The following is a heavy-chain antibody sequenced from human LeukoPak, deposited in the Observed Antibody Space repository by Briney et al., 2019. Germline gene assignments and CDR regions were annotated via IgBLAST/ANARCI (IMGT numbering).Heavy chain of an antibody. D-gene: IGHD6-13*01. V-gene: IGHV3-48*04. CDR2: ISNTGDII. Sequence: PGGSLRLSCAASGFTFSSYGMHWVRQAPGKGLEWISHISNTGDIIHYADSVEGRFTISRDNAKNSLYLQMNSLRAEDTAVYYCAKDATAVVGTVYMDVWGTGTTVTISS. J-gene: IGHJ6*03. CDR3: AKDATAVVGTVYMDV. CDR1: GFTFSSYG.